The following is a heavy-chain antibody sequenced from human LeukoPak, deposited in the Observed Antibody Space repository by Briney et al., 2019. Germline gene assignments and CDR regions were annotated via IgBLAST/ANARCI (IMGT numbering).Heavy chain of an antibody. CDR3: AKGSVSAIVGATILDY. Sequence: GGSLRLSCAASGFTFSNYAMNWVRQAPGKGLEWVSLISGSTGSTYYADSVKGRFSISRDNSKNTIYLQMNSLRAEDTAVYYCAKGSVSAIVGATILDYWGQGTLVTVSS. V-gene: IGHV3-23*01. CDR2: ISGSTGST. D-gene: IGHD1-26*01. J-gene: IGHJ4*02. CDR1: GFTFSNYA.